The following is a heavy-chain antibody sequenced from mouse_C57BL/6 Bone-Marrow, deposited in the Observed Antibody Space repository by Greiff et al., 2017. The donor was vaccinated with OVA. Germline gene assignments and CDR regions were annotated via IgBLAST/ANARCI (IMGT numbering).Heavy chain of an antibody. CDR3: ARGGTTVVASDY. D-gene: IGHD1-1*01. CDR1: GYTFTDYY. CDR2: INPYNGGT. Sequence: EVQLQQSGPVLVKPGASVKMSCKASGYTFTDYYMNWVKQSHGKSLEWIGVINPYNGGTSYNQKFKGKATLTVDKSSSTAYMELNSLTSEDSAVYYCARGGTTVVASDYWGQGTTLTVSS. V-gene: IGHV1-19*01. J-gene: IGHJ2*01.